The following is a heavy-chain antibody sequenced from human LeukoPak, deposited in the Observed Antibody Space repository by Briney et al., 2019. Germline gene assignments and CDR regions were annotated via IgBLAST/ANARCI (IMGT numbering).Heavy chain of an antibody. Sequence: SETLSLTCAVYGGSFSGYYWSWIRQPPGKGLEWIGEINHSGSTNYSPSIKSRVTISVDTSKNQFSLKLSSVTAADTAVYYCARGHGSGSYRWGQGTLVTVSS. D-gene: IGHD3-10*01. CDR2: INHSGST. CDR1: GGSFSGYY. V-gene: IGHV4-34*01. J-gene: IGHJ4*02. CDR3: ARGHGSGSYR.